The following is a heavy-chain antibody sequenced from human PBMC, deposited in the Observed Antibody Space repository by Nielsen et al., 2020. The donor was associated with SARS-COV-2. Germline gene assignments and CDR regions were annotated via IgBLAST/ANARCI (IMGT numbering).Heavy chain of an antibody. CDR3: AKQWELLLFDY. CDR2: ISGSGGST. CDR1: GFTFSSYA. Sequence: GESLKISCAASGFTFSSYAMSWVRQAPGKGLEWVSAISGSGGSTYYADSVKGRFTISRDNSKNTLYLQMNSLRAEDTAVYYCAKQWELLLFDYWGQGTLVTVSS. V-gene: IGHV3-23*01. D-gene: IGHD1-26*01. J-gene: IGHJ4*02.